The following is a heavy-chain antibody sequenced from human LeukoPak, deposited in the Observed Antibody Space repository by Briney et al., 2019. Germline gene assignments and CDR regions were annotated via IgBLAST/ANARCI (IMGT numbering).Heavy chain of an antibody. CDR1: GFTFSKAW. Sequence: GGSLRLSCAASGFTFSKAWMSWVRQAPGQGLEWVGRIKSKTDGGTANYVAPVKGRFTISRDDSKNTLYLQMNSLETEDTAVYYCAKGSLVLGIGKYYFDYWGQGSLVTVSS. D-gene: IGHD3-22*01. V-gene: IGHV3-15*01. J-gene: IGHJ4*02. CDR2: IKSKTDGGTA. CDR3: AKGSLVLGIGKYYFDY.